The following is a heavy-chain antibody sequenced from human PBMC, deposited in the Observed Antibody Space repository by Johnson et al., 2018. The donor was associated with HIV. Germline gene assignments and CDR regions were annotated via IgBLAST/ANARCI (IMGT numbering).Heavy chain of an antibody. D-gene: IGHD3-10*01. CDR3: ARGGVWFGTIEAFDI. J-gene: IGHJ3*02. CDR1: CLTVSSNH. Sequence: VQPAESGGGLPQPGGPLPLPSAASCLTVSSNHMSWVRQAPAKRLAWVSLIHGAGTTHYADPVKRRSNIPRDNSNNTLYLQMNSLRADDTAVYYCARGGVWFGTIEAFDIWGQGTLVTVSS. CDR2: IHGAGTT. V-gene: IGHV3-53*01.